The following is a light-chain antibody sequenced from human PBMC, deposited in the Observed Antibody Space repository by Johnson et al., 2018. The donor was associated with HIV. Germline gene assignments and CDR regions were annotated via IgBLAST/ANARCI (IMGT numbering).Light chain of an antibody. V-gene: IGLV1-51*02. CDR3: GTWDSSLSGV. Sequence: QSVLTQPPSVSAAPGQKVTISCSGSSSNIGNNYVSWYQQLPGTAPKLLIYEKNKRPSGIPDRFSASKSGTSATLGITGLQTGDEADDYCGTWDSSLSGVFGTGTKVTVL. CDR2: EKN. J-gene: IGLJ1*01. CDR1: SSNIGNNY.